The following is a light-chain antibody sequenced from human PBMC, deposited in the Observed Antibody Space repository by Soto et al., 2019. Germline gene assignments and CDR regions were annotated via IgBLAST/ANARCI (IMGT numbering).Light chain of an antibody. CDR2: AGS. CDR3: QQGDSFPIT. Sequence: DIQMTQFPSSVSASVGDRVTITCRASQNIGSWLAWYQQKPGTVPKLLIYAGSSLQSGVPPRFSGTGVGTEFTLTITSLQPEDFGTYYCQQGDSFPITFGQGTRLEIK. J-gene: IGKJ5*01. V-gene: IGKV1-12*01. CDR1: QNIGSW.